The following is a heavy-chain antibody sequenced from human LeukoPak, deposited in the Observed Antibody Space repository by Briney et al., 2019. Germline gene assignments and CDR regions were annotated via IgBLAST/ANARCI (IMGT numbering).Heavy chain of an antibody. Sequence: PGGSLRLSCVASGLTFSSYWMTWVRQVPGKGLEWVANIKEDGSAKSYVDSVKGRFTISRDDAKNSLYLQMDSLRVEDTAVYYCARDHDYFSGHNLDAYDIWGQGTAVTVSS. CDR3: ARDHDYFSGHNLDAYDI. J-gene: IGHJ3*02. CDR1: GLTFSSYW. V-gene: IGHV3-7*01. CDR2: IKEDGSAK. D-gene: IGHD2-15*01.